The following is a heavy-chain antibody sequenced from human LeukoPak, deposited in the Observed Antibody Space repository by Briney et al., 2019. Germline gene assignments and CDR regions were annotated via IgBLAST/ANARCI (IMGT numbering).Heavy chain of an antibody. D-gene: IGHD5-18*01. CDR2: IIPIFGTA. V-gene: IGHV1-69*13. J-gene: IGHJ5*02. CDR3: ARLGYSYGYDSRFDP. Sequence: ASVKVPCKASGGTFSSYAISWVRQAPGQGLEWMGGIIPIFGTANYAQKFQGRVTITADESTSTAYMELSSLRSEDTAVYYCARLGYSYGYDSRFDPWGQGTLVTVSS. CDR1: GGTFSSYA.